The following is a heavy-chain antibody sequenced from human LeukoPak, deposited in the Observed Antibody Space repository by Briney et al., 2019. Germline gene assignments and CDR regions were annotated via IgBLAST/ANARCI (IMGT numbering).Heavy chain of an antibody. J-gene: IGHJ4*02. CDR2: IYHSGST. Sequence: SETLSLTCTVSGVSISSYYWSWIRQPPGKGLEWIGYIYHSGSTNYNPSLKSRVTISVDTSKNQFSLKLSSVTAADTAVYYCARDRWAAAGLHYFDYWGQGTLVTVSS. CDR3: ARDRWAAAGLHYFDY. V-gene: IGHV4-59*01. D-gene: IGHD6-13*01. CDR1: GVSISSYY.